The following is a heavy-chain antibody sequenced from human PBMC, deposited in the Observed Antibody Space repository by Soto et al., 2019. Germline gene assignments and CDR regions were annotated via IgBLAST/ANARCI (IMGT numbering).Heavy chain of an antibody. CDR3: ARGPGGPDGPGDY. CDR1: GYTFTSYA. D-gene: IGHD2-15*01. CDR2: INAGNGNT. V-gene: IGHV1-3*01. Sequence: QVQLVQSGAEVKKPGASVKVSCKASGYTFTSYAMHWVRQAPGQRLEWMGWINAGNGNTKYSQKFQGRVTITRDTAARTAHMELSSLRSEATGVYYCARGPGGPDGPGDYWGQGTLVTVSS. J-gene: IGHJ4*02.